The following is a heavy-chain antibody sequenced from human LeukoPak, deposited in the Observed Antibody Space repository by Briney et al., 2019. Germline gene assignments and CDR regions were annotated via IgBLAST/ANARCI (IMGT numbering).Heavy chain of an antibody. J-gene: IGHJ4*02. CDR3: ARTSPTSHFDF. Sequence: PGGSLRLSCAASGFTFSSYAMSWVRQAPGKGLEWVSAISGGGGRSYYADSVKGRFTISRDNARNTLYLQMNSLRAEDTALYYCARTSPTSHFDFWGQGTLVTVSS. D-gene: IGHD3-16*01. CDR2: ISGGGGRS. CDR1: GFTFSSYA. V-gene: IGHV3-23*01.